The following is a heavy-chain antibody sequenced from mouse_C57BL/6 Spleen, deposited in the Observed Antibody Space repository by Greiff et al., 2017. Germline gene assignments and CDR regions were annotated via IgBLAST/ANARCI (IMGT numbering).Heavy chain of an antibody. CDR1: GFSLTSYG. J-gene: IGHJ1*03. D-gene: IGHD1-1*01. Sequence: QVQLKQSGPGLVQPSQSLSITCTVSGFSLTSYGVHWVRQSPGKGLEWLGVIWSGGSTDYNAAFISRLSISKDNSKSQVFFKMNSLQADVTAIYYCARYYGSSSYWYFDVWGTGTTVTVSS. CDR3: ARYYGSSSYWYFDV. CDR2: IWSGGST. V-gene: IGHV2-2*01.